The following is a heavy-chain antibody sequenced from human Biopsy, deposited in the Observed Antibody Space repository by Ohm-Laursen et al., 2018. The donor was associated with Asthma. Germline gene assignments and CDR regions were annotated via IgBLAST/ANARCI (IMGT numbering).Heavy chain of an antibody. V-gene: IGHV3-23*01. Sequence: LSLTCAASGFTFRAHAMSWVRQAPGKGLEWVSTISGNSGITYYADSVKGRFTISRDNSQNTLYLHMDSLSAEDTAVYYCAKDRSGTWYGFDYWDQGTLVTVSS. CDR3: AKDRSGTWYGFDY. CDR1: GFTFRAHA. D-gene: IGHD6-13*01. CDR2: ISGNSGIT. J-gene: IGHJ4*02.